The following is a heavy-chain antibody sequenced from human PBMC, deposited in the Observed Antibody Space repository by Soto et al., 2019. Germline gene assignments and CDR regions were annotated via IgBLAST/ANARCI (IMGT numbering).Heavy chain of an antibody. Sequence: PSETLSLTCTVSGGSISSGAYYWTWIRQHPGKGLEWIGYIYYSGSTYYNPSLKSRVTISVDTSKNQFSLKLSSVTAADTAVYYCARQTKDYYYGMDVWGQGTTVTVSS. J-gene: IGHJ6*02. CDR2: IYYSGST. V-gene: IGHV4-31*03. CDR1: GGSISSGAYY. CDR3: ARQTKDYYYGMDV.